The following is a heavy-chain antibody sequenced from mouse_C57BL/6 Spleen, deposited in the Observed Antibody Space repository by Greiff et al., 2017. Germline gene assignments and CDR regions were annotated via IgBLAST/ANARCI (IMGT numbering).Heavy chain of an antibody. V-gene: IGHV5-4*01. CDR2: ISDGGSYT. J-gene: IGHJ2*01. Sequence: EVKVVESGGGLVKPGGSLKLSCAASGFTFSSYAMSWVRQTPEKRLEWVATISDGGSYTYYPDNVKGRFTISRDNAKNNLYLQMSHLKSEDTAMYYCARDGRGSYFDYWGQGTTLTVSS. D-gene: IGHD1-1*01. CDR3: ARDGRGSYFDY. CDR1: GFTFSSYA.